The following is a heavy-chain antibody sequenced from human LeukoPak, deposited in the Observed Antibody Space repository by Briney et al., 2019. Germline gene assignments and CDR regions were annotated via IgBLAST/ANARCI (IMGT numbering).Heavy chain of an antibody. D-gene: IGHD3-22*01. CDR2: ISRSGVST. V-gene: IGHV3-23*01. Sequence: PGGSLRLSCAASGFTFSSYAMNWVRQAPGKGLEWVSAISRSGVSTYYADSVKGRFTISRDNSRDTLYLQMSSMRAEDTAVYYWARGGYDSGGNPAYWGQGTLVAVSS. CDR1: GFTFSSYA. CDR3: ARGGYDSGGNPAY. J-gene: IGHJ4*02.